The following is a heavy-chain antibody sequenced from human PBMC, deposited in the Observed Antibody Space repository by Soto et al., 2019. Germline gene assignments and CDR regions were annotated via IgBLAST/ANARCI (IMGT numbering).Heavy chain of an antibody. J-gene: IGHJ6*02. V-gene: IGHV1-69*02. CDR1: GGTFSSYI. CDR2: IIPILGIA. Sequence: QVQLVQSGAEVKKPGSSVKVSCKASGGTFSSYIISWVRQAPGQGLEWMGRIIPILGIANYAQKFQGRVTITANKSTSTAYMELRSLRSEDTAVYYWASLMSSGYYYGMDVWGQGTTVTVSS. D-gene: IGHD3-10*01. CDR3: ASLMSSGYYYGMDV.